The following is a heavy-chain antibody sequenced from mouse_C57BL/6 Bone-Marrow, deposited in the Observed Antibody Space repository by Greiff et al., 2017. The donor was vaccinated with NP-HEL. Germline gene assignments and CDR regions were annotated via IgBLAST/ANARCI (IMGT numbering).Heavy chain of an antibody. Sequence: QVQLQQSGAELMKPGASVKLSCKATGYTFTGYWIEWVKQRPGHGLEWIGEILPGSGSTNYNEKFKGKATLTADPSSNTAYMQLSSLTTEDSAMYSGARGGYDGDYYWYFDVWGTGTTVTVSS. CDR1: GYTFTGYW. CDR2: ILPGSGST. V-gene: IGHV1-9*01. CDR3: ARGGYDGDYYWYFDV. J-gene: IGHJ1*03. D-gene: IGHD2-3*01.